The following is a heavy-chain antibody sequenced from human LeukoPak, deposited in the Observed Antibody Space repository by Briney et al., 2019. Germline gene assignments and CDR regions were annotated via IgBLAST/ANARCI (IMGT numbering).Heavy chain of an antibody. V-gene: IGHV3-53*01. CDR3: ARGYYYGSLGFDY. CDR1: GLIVSSSY. J-gene: IGHJ4*02. CDR2: IYSGGGT. Sequence: GGSLRLSCAASGLIVSSSYMSWVRQAPGKGLEWVSVIYSGGGTYHADSVKGRFTISRDNSKNMLYLQMNSLRAEDTAVYYCARGYYYGSLGFDYWGQGTLVTVSS. D-gene: IGHD3-10*01.